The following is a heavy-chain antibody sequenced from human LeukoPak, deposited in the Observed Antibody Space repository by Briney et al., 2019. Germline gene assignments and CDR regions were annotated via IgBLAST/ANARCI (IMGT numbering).Heavy chain of an antibody. Sequence: GGSLRLSCAASGFTFSSYGMHWVRQAPGKGLEWVAVIWYDGSNKYYADSVKGRFTISRDNSKNTLYLQMNSLRADDTAVYYCAKAYYYGSGSYPHYFDYWGQGTLVTVSS. CDR1: GFTFSSYG. CDR2: IWYDGSNK. D-gene: IGHD3-10*01. V-gene: IGHV3-33*06. CDR3: AKAYYYGSGSYPHYFDY. J-gene: IGHJ4*02.